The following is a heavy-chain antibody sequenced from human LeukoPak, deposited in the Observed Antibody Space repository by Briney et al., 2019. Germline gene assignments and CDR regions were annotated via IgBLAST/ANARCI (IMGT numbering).Heavy chain of an antibody. V-gene: IGHV3-11*04. CDR2: ISSSGSTI. J-gene: IGHJ4*02. D-gene: IGHD3-22*01. CDR1: GFTFSDYY. Sequence: GGALRLSCAASGFTFSDYYMSWIRQAPGEGREGVSYISSSGSTIYYADSVKGRFTISRDNAKNSLYLQMNSLRAEDTAVYYCARYYYDSSGYYYYDQWGQGTLVTVSS. CDR3: ARYYYDSSGYYYYDQ.